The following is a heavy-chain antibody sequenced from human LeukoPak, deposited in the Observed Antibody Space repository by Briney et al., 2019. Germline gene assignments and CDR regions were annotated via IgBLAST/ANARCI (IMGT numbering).Heavy chain of an antibody. CDR2: INPNSGGT. J-gene: IGHJ5*02. Sequence: ASVKVSCKASGYTFTSYGISWVRQAPGQGLEWMGWINPNSGGTDYAQKFQGRVTMTRDTSISTAYMELSRLRSDDTAVYYCARDSSPGDFWSGYRSGYNWFDPWGQGTLVTVSS. D-gene: IGHD3-3*01. V-gene: IGHV1-2*02. CDR3: ARDSSPGDFWSGYRSGYNWFDP. CDR1: GYTFTSYG.